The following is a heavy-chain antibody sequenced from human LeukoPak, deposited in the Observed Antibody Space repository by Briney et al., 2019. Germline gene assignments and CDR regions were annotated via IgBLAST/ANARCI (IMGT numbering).Heavy chain of an antibody. CDR2: ISYSSTYI. CDR1: GFPLSSYS. D-gene: IGHD3-10*01. CDR3: ASGIYYASVHTWSPV. J-gene: IGHJ4*02. V-gene: IGHV3-21*01. Sequence: GGSLRLSCAASGFPLSSYSINWVRQAPGKGLEWVSSISYSSTYIYYTDSVKGRFTISRDDASNSLDLQMNSLRAEDTAVYYCASGIYYASVHTWSPVWGQGTLVTVSS.